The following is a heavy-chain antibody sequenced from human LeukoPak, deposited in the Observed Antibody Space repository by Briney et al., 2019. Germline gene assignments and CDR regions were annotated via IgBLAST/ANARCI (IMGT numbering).Heavy chain of an antibody. Sequence: GASVKVSCKASGYTFTSYGISWVRQAPGQGLEWMGWISAYNGNTNYAQKLQGRVTMTTDTSTSTAYMELRSLRSDGTAVYYCAIGYSSSWSLEYNWFDPWGQGTLVTVSS. CDR1: GYTFTSYG. CDR3: AIGYSSSWSLEYNWFDP. J-gene: IGHJ5*02. V-gene: IGHV1-18*01. D-gene: IGHD6-13*01. CDR2: ISAYNGNT.